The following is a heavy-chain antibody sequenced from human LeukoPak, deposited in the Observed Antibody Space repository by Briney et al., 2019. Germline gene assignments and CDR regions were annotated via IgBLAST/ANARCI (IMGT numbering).Heavy chain of an antibody. CDR3: ARAASSSPYYYYGTDV. CDR2: IIPILGIA. CDR1: GGTFSSYA. J-gene: IGHJ6*02. D-gene: IGHD6-6*01. V-gene: IGHV1-69*04. Sequence: SVKVSCKASGGTFSSYAISWVRQAPGQGLEWMGRIIPILGIANYAQKFQGRVTITADKSTSTAYMELSSLRSEDTAVYYCARAASSSPYYYYGTDVWGQGTTVTVSS.